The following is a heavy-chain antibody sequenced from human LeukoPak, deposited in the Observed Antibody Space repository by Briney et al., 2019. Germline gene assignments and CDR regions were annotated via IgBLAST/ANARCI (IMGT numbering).Heavy chain of an antibody. D-gene: IGHD2-2*01. J-gene: IGHJ2*01. V-gene: IGHV4-38-2*02. Sequence: SETLSLTCTVSGYSISSGYYWGWIRQPPGKGLEWIGSIYHSGSTYYSPSLKSRVTISVDTSKNQFSLKLSSVTAADTAVYYCARGAGYCSSTSCLGYFDLWGRGTLVTVSS. CDR3: ARGAGYCSSTSCLGYFDL. CDR1: GYSISSGYY. CDR2: IYHSGST.